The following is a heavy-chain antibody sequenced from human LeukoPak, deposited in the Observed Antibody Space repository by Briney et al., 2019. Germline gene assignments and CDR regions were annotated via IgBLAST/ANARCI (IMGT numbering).Heavy chain of an antibody. CDR1: GLTVSSSY. CDR3: ARDGVVAATRWFDP. CDR2: ISSSSSYI. V-gene: IGHV3-21*01. D-gene: IGHD2-15*01. Sequence: GGSLRLSCAASGLTVSSSYMSWVRQAPGKGLEWVSSISSSSSYIYYADSVKGRFTISRDNAKNSLYLQMNSLRAEDTAVYYCARDGVVAATRWFDPWGQGTLVTVSS. J-gene: IGHJ5*02.